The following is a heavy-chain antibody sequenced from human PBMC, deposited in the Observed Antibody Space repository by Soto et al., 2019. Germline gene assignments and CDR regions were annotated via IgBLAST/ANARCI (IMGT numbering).Heavy chain of an antibody. CDR3: ATSPVRRGSGLYASDY. D-gene: IGHD6-19*01. J-gene: IGHJ4*01. V-gene: IGHV1-18*01. Sequence: ASVKVACKASGYTFTSYGISWVRQAPGQGLEWMGWLSAYNGNTNYAQKLQGRGTRTTDTSTSTPYMELRSLRSDDTAVYYCATSPVRRGSGLYASDYWG. CDR2: LSAYNGNT. CDR1: GYTFTSYG.